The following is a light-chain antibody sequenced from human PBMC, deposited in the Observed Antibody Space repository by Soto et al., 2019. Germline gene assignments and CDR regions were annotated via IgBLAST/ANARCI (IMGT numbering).Light chain of an antibody. CDR1: QSLGTS. Sequence: VVIKQSPSTLSVSPGERVVLSCRASQSLGTSLALYHHKPGQAPRLLIYGASSRATGIPDRFSGSGSGTDFTLTISDVQPEDFAVYYCHQRQSLPRTFGQGTKVDI. V-gene: IGKV3D-15*01. J-gene: IGKJ1*01. CDR3: HQRQSLPRT. CDR2: GAS.